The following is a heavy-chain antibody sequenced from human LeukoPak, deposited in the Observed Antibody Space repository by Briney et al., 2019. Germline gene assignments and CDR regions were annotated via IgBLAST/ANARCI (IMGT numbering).Heavy chain of an antibody. J-gene: IGHJ5*02. Sequence: SETLSLTCTVSGGSISSHYWSWIRQPPGKGLEWIGYIYYSGSTNYNPSLKSRVTISVDTSKNQFSLKLSSVTAADTAVYYCARESSITVAGFDPWGQGTLVTVSS. D-gene: IGHD1-14*01. CDR3: ARESSITVAGFDP. CDR2: IYYSGST. CDR1: GGSISSHY. V-gene: IGHV4-59*11.